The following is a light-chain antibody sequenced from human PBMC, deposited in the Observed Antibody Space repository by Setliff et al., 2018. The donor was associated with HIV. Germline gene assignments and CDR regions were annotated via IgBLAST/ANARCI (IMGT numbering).Light chain of an antibody. CDR2: GNK. J-gene: IGLJ1*01. Sequence: QSVLTQPPSVSGAPGQRVTMSCTGTRSNIGAGYDVNWYQHLPGRAPKLLIYGNKNRPSGVPDRFSGSKSFTSASLAISGLQSADESDYYCAAWDDGLNGYVFGTGTKVTVL. CDR1: RSNIGAGYD. CDR3: AAWDDGLNGYV. V-gene: IGLV1-40*01.